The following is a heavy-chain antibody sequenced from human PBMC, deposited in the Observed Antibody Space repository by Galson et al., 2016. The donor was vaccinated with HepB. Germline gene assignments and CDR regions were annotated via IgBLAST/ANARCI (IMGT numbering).Heavy chain of an antibody. CDR1: GVSITSGSYY. CDR2: IYYSGSS. J-gene: IGHJ4*02. CDR3: TSRLL. V-gene: IGHV4-61*01. Sequence: ETLSLTCTVSGVSITSGSYYWSWIRQPPGKGLEWIGYIYYSGSSNYNPSLKSRVTISVDTSKNQFSLKLNSVTAADTAVYYCTSRLLWGQGTLVTVSS. D-gene: IGHD2/OR15-2a*01.